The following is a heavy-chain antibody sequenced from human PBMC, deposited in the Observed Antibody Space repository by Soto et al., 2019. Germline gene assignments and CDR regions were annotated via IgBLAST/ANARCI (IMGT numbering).Heavy chain of an antibody. V-gene: IGHV4-59*01. CDR2: ISDIGST. J-gene: IGHJ6*02. CDR1: GGSITSYY. Sequence: SETLSHTCTISGGSITSYYWTWIRQPPGQGLEWIGYISDIGSTSYNPSLTSRVTILVDTSKKQFSLKLSSVTEADSAVYFCARSIPDSRGGGMDVWGQGATVTVSS. D-gene: IGHD3-10*01. CDR3: ARSIPDSRGGGMDV.